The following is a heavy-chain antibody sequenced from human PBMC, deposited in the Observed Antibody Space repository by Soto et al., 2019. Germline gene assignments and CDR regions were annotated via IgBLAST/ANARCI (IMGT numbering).Heavy chain of an antibody. J-gene: IGHJ4*02. CDR1: GYTFTSYG. CDR3: ARDSALELGDY. V-gene: IGHV1-18*01. D-gene: IGHD1-26*01. CDR2: VSAYNGNT. Sequence: QVQLVQSGAEVKKPGASVKVSCKASGYTFTSYGISWVRQAPGQGLEWMGWVSAYNGNTNYAQKLQGRVTMTTHTSTSTAYMERRSLRSDDPAVYYCARDSALELGDYWGQGTLVTVSS.